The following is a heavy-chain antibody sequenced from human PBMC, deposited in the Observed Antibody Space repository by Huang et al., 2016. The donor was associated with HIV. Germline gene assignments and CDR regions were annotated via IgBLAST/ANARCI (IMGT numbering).Heavy chain of an antibody. CDR2: INIKTGKP. V-gene: IGHV7-4-1*02. Sequence: QVQLVQSGSQLKKPGASVKVSCKASGYTFTNYPMTWVRQAPGKGLEWMGWINIKTGKPTYAQGFTGRFVFSLDTSVRTAYLEIRSLKAEDTAVYYCARVAMITFGGAIAEEPMDVWGKGTTVTVSS. CDR1: GYTFTNYP. CDR3: ARVAMITFGGAIAEEPMDV. J-gene: IGHJ6*03. D-gene: IGHD3-16*02.